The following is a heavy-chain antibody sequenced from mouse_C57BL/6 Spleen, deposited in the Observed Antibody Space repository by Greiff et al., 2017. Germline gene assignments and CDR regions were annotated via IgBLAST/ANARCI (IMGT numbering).Heavy chain of an antibody. CDR2: INPSSGYT. D-gene: IGHD2-14*01. Sequence: VQLQQSGAELARPGASVKMSCTASGYTFTSYTMHWVKQRPGQGLEWIGYINPSSGYTKYNQKFKDKATLTADKSSSTAYVQLSSLTSEDSAVYYCARAYDESWFACWGQGTLVTVSA. V-gene: IGHV1-4*01. CDR3: ARAYDESWFAC. CDR1: GYTFTSYT. J-gene: IGHJ3*01.